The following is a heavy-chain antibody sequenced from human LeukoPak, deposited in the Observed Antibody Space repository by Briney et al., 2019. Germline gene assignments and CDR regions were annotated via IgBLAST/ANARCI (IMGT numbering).Heavy chain of an antibody. CDR3: ARVGKRWLQHNWFDP. V-gene: IGHV4-39*07. J-gene: IGHJ5*02. CDR1: GGSISSSSYY. CDR2: IYYSGST. D-gene: IGHD5-24*01. Sequence: SEALSLTCTVSGGSISSSSYYWGWIRQPPGKGLEWIGSIYYSGSTYYNPSLKSRVTISVDTSKNQFSLKLSSVTAADTAVYYCARVGKRWLQHNWFDPWGQGTLVTVSS.